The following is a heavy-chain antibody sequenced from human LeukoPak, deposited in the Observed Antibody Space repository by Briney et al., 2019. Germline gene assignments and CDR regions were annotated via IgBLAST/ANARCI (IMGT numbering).Heavy chain of an antibody. D-gene: IGHD1-1*01. CDR1: GFTFSSYG. CDR3: AKVVAGTTDFDY. Sequence: GGSLRLSRAASGFTFSSYGMHWVRQAPGKGLEWVAVISYDGSNKYYADSVKGRFTISRDNSKNTLYLQMNSLRAEDTAVYYCAKVVAGTTDFDYWGQGTLVTVSS. V-gene: IGHV3-30*18. J-gene: IGHJ4*02. CDR2: ISYDGSNK.